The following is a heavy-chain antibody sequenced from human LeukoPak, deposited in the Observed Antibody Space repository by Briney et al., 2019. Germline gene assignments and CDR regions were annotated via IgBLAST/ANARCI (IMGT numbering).Heavy chain of an antibody. CDR2: IYYSGST. J-gene: IGHJ4*02. CDR1: GGSISSYY. Sequence: SETLSLTCTVSGGSISSYYWSWIRQPPGKGLEWIGYIYYSGSTNYNPSLKGRVTISVDTSKNQFSLKLSSVTAADTAVYYCARGSYSSSWFFPDYWGQGTLVTVSS. CDR3: ARGSYSSSWFFPDY. D-gene: IGHD6-13*01. V-gene: IGHV4-59*01.